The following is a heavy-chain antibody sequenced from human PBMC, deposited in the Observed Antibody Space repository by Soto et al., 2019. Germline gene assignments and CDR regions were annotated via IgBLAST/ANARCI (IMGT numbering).Heavy chain of an antibody. V-gene: IGHV1-69*02. CDR1: GGTFSSYT. D-gene: IGHD2-2*01. CDR3: ASSPVPAADIYYYYYMDV. Sequence: QVQLVQSGDEVKKPGSSVKVSCKASGGTFSSYTISWVRQAPGQGLEWMGRIIPILGIANCAQKFQGRVTRTADKSTSTAYMGLRSLRSEDTAVYYCASSPVPAADIYYYYYMDVWGKGTTVTVSS. J-gene: IGHJ6*03. CDR2: IIPILGIA.